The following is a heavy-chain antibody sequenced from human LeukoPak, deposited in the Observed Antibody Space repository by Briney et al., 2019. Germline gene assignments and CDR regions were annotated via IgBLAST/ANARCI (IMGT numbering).Heavy chain of an antibody. CDR1: GFTFSNAW. Sequence: GGSLRLSCAASGFTFSNAWMSWVRQAPGKGLEWVGLIKNKLDGGTTDYAAPVKGRFTIPRDDSRNTLYLQMNSLKSEDTAMYYCASYNDRDAFNIWGRGTMVTVSS. J-gene: IGHJ3*02. CDR3: ASYNDRDAFNI. D-gene: IGHD1-14*01. V-gene: IGHV3-15*01. CDR2: IKNKLDGGTT.